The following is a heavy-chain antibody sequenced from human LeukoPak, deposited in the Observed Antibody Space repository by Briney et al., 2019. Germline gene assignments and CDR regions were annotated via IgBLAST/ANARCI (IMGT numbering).Heavy chain of an antibody. Sequence: GGSLRLSCAASGFTVSTNFLTWVRQAPEKGLEWVSFIYSGGSTYYADSVKGRFTISRDNSKNTLYLQMNSLRAEDTAVYYCARSCSGGSCYDWGPGTLVTVSS. J-gene: IGHJ4*02. D-gene: IGHD2-15*01. CDR3: ARSCSGGSCYD. CDR2: IYSGGST. CDR1: GFTVSTNF. V-gene: IGHV3-66*01.